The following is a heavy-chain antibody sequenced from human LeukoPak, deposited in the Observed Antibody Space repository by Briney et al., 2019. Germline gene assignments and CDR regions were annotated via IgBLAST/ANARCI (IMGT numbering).Heavy chain of an antibody. CDR3: ARAPITIFGVVDYYFDY. CDR1: GGPISSYY. D-gene: IGHD3-3*01. CDR2: IYYSGST. V-gene: IGHV4-59*01. Sequence: SETLSLTCTVSGGPISSYYWSWIRQPPGKGLEWIGYIYYSGSTNYNPSLKSRVTISVDTSKNQFSLKLSSVTAADTAVYYCARAPITIFGVVDYYFDYWGQGTLVTVSS. J-gene: IGHJ4*02.